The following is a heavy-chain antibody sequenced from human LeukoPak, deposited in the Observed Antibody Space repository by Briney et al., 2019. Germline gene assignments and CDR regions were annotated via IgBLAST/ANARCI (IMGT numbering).Heavy chain of an antibody. CDR1: GGSISSSSYY. CDR2: IYYSGST. J-gene: IGHJ4*02. Sequence: SETLSLTCTVSGGSISSSSYYWGWIRQPPGKGLEWIGSIYYSGSTYYNPSLKSRVTISVDTSKNQFSLKLSSVTAADTAVYYCAREIGSGYSYVLAYWGQGTLVTVSS. CDR3: AREIGSGYSYVLAY. V-gene: IGHV4-39*02. D-gene: IGHD5-18*01.